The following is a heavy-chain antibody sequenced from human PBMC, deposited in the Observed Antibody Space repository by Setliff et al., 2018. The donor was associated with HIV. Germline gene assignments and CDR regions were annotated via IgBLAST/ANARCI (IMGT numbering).Heavy chain of an antibody. J-gene: IGHJ6*03. CDR3: ASDSPTARFEEVSEHFYFYMDV. CDR1: GGAYPTFA. CDR2: IIPIYGTA. D-gene: IGHD3-10*01. Sequence: SVKVSCKASGGAYPTFAVNWVRQAPGQGLEWMGGIIPIYGTANYAQRFLGRATITADGSTSTMELTSLPSEDTAVYYCASDSPTARFEEVSEHFYFYMDVWGRGTTVTVSS. V-gene: IGHV1-69*13.